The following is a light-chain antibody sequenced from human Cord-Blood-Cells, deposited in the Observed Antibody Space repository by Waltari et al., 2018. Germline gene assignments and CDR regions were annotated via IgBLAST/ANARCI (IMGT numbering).Light chain of an antibody. CDR3: QQYNNWPPWT. CDR1: QSVSSN. V-gene: IGKV3-15*01. CDR2: GAS. Sequence: EIVMPQSPATTSVSSGERATLSCRASQSVSSNLAWYQQKPGQAPRLLIYGASTRATGIPARFSGSGSGTEFTLTISSLQSEDFAVYYCQQYNNWPPWTFGQGTKVEIK. J-gene: IGKJ1*01.